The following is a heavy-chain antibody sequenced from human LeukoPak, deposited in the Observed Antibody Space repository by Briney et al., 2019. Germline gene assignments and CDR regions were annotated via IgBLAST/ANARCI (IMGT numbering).Heavy chain of an antibody. V-gene: IGHV3-23*01. D-gene: IGHD3-22*01. CDR3: AKADSMEGPSTRSHDY. J-gene: IGHJ4*02. Sequence: GGSLRLSCAASGFTFSTYAMSWVRQAPGKGLEWVSSISGSGGSTYYADSVKGRFTISRDNSKNTLYLQMNSLRAEDTAVYFWAKADSMEGPSTRSHDYWGQGTLVTVSS. CDR2: ISGSGGST. CDR1: GFTFSTYA.